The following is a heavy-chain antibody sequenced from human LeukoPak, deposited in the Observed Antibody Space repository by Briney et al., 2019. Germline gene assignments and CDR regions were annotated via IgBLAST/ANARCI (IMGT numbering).Heavy chain of an antibody. CDR3: ARDSPNYDFWSGYYTGYYYYGMDV. J-gene: IGHJ6*02. D-gene: IGHD3-3*01. CDR2: INSVGSST. Sequence: GGSLRLSCAASGFTFSSYWMHWVRQAPGKGLVWVSRINSVGSSTSYADSVKGRFTISRDNAKNTLYLQMNSLRAEDTAVYYCARDSPNYDFWSGYYTGYYYYGMDVWGQGTTVTVSS. CDR1: GFTFSSYW. V-gene: IGHV3-74*01.